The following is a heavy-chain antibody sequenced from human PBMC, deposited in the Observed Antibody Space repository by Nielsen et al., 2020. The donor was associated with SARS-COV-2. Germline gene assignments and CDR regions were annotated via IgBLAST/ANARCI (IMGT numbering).Heavy chain of an antibody. D-gene: IGHD3-22*01. V-gene: IGHV3-11*06. CDR3: VKGTLYYYDSSGYSYNQNFDY. J-gene: IGHJ4*02. CDR2: ISSSSSYT. Sequence: WIRQPPGKGLEWVSYISSSSSYTNYADSVKGRFTISRDNSKNTLYLQMSSLRAEDTAVYYCVKGTLYYYDSSGYSYNQNFDYWGQGTLVTVSS.